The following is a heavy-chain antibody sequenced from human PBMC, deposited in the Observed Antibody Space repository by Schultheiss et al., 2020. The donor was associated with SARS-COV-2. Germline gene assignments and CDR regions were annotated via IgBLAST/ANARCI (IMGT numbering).Heavy chain of an antibody. Sequence: GGSLRLSCAASGFTFSSYAMSWVRQAPGKGLEWVSVIYSGGSTYYADSVKGRFTISRDNAKNSLYLQMNSLRAEDTAVYYCARWAPITDPPNWGQGTLVTVSS. CDR2: IYSGGST. CDR1: GFTFSSYA. V-gene: IGHV3-66*01. D-gene: IGHD3-10*01. J-gene: IGHJ4*02. CDR3: ARWAPITDPPN.